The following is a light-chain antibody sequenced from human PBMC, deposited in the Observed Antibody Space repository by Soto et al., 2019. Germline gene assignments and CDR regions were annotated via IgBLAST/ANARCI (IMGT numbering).Light chain of an antibody. CDR3: SSYAGSSNV. CDR1: SSDVGGYNY. J-gene: IGLJ1*01. CDR2: EVN. Sequence: QSPLSQPPSASGSPGRSFAISSTGTSSDVGGYNYVSWYQQHPGKAPKLMIYEVNKRPSGVPDRFSGSKSGNTASLTVSGLQAEDEADYYCSSYAGSSNVFGTGTKVTVL. V-gene: IGLV2-8*01.